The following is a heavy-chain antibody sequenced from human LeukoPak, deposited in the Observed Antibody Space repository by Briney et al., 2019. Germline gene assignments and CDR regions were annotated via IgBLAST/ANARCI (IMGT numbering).Heavy chain of an antibody. J-gene: IGHJ4*02. CDR1: GFTVTSKR. CDR2: IKEDGSEK. Sequence: PGGSLRLSCAASGFTVTSKRMSWVRQAPGKGLEWVANIKEDGSEKYYVDSVKGRFTISRDNAKNSVYLQMNSLRAEDTAVYYCAREGDYYCSGGSCYDYWGQGTLVTVSS. V-gene: IGHV3-7*01. D-gene: IGHD2-15*01. CDR3: AREGDYYCSGGSCYDY.